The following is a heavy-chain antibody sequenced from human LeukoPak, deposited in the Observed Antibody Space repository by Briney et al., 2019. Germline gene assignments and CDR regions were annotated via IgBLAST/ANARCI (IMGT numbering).Heavy chain of an antibody. V-gene: IGHV1-2*02. CDR2: INPNSGGT. Sequence: ASVKVSCKASGYTFTGYYMHSVRQAPGQGLERMGWINPNSGGTNYAQKFQGRVTMTRDTSISTAYMELSRLRSDDTAVYYCARATYYYGSDFDYWGQGTLVTVSS. CDR3: ARATYYYGSDFDY. D-gene: IGHD3-10*01. CDR1: GYTFTGYY. J-gene: IGHJ4*02.